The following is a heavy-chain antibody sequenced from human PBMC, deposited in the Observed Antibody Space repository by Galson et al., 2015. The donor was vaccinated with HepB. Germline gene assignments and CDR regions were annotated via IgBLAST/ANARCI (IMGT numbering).Heavy chain of an antibody. CDR3: ARDNWELLYFDY. Sequence: SCKASGYTFTSYGISWVRQAPGQGLEWMGWISAYNGNTNYAQKLQGRVTMTTDTSTSTAYMELRSLRSDDTAVYYCARDNWELLYFDYWGQGTLVTVSS. D-gene: IGHD1-26*01. CDR2: ISAYNGNT. CDR1: GYTFTSYG. J-gene: IGHJ4*02. V-gene: IGHV1-18*04.